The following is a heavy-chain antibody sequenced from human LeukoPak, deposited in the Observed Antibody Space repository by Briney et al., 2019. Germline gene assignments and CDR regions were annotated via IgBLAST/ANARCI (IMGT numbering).Heavy chain of an antibody. D-gene: IGHD6-13*01. J-gene: IGHJ4*02. CDR2: ISSSSSTI. CDR1: GFTFSSYS. V-gene: IGHV3-48*04. Sequence: GGSLRLSCAASGFTFSSYSMNWVRQAPGKGLEWVSYISSSSSTIYYADSVKGRFTISRDNAKNSLYLQMNSLRAEDTAVYYCARDAGSWNFDYWGQGTLVTVSS. CDR3: ARDAGSWNFDY.